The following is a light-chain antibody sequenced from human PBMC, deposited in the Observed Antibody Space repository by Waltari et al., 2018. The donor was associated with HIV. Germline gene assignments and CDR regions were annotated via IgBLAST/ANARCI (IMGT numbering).Light chain of an antibody. Sequence: DIQMTQSPSSLSASVGDRVPITCRASQSISSYLNWYQQKPGKAPKLLIYAASSLQSGVPSRFSGSGSGTDFTLTISSLQPEDFATYYCQQSYGNPRTFGQGTKVEIK. CDR3: QQSYGNPRT. V-gene: IGKV1-39*01. CDR1: QSISSY. J-gene: IGKJ1*01. CDR2: AAS.